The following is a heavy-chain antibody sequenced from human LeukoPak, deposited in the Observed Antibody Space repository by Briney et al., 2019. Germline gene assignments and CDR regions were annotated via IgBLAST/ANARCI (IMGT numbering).Heavy chain of an antibody. CDR1: GFTFSSYA. D-gene: IGHD2-2*01. V-gene: IGHV3-23*01. Sequence: GASLRLSCAASGFTFSSYAMSWVRQAPGKGLEWVSAISGSGGSTYYADSVKGRFTISRDNSKNTLYLQMNSLRAEDTAVYYCAEDGGYCSSTSCSGGDFDYWGQGTLVTVSS. CDR2: ISGSGGST. CDR3: AEDGGYCSSTSCSGGDFDY. J-gene: IGHJ4*02.